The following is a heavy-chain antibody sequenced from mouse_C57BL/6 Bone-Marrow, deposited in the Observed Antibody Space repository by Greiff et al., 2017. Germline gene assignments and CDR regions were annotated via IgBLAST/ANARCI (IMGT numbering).Heavy chain of an antibody. CDR1: GYTFTSYW. D-gene: IGHD1-1*01. Sequence: VQLQQPGAELVKPGASVKLSCKASGYTFTSYWMHWVKQRPGRGLEWIGRIDPNSGGTKYNEKFKSKAKLTVDKPSSTAYMQLSSLTSEDSAVYYCARASTTVVATGYFDVWGRGTTVTVSS. V-gene: IGHV1-72*01. CDR2: IDPNSGGT. CDR3: ARASTTVVATGYFDV. J-gene: IGHJ1*03.